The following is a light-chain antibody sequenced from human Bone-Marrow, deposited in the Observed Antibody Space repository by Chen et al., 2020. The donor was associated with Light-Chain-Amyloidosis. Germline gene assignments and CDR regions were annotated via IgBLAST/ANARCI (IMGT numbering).Light chain of an antibody. CDR1: IIGSTS. CDR2: DDS. Sequence: SYVLTQPSSVSVAPGQTATIACGGNIIGSTSVHWYQPTPGQAPLLVVDDDSDRPSGIPERLSGSNAGNAGSLTISWVEAGDEAVYYWQVWDRRSVRPVFGGGTKVPVL. V-gene: IGLV3-21*02. CDR3: QVWDRRSVRPV. J-gene: IGLJ3*02.